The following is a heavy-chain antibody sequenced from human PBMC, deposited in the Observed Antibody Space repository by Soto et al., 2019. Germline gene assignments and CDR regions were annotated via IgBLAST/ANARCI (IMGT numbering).Heavy chain of an antibody. CDR3: AKLYCSSTSCYAPFDY. J-gene: IGHJ4*02. Sequence: EVQLLESGGGLVQPGGSLRLSCAASGFTFSSYAMSWVRQAPGKGLEWVSAISGSGGSTYYADSVKGRFTISRDNSKNTLYLQMNSLRAEDTAVYYCAKLYCSSTSCYAPFDYWGQGTLVTVSS. CDR1: GFTFSSYA. CDR2: ISGSGGST. D-gene: IGHD2-2*01. V-gene: IGHV3-23*01.